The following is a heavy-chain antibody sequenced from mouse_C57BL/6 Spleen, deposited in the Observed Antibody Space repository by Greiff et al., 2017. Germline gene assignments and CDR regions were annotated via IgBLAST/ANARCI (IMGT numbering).Heavy chain of an antibody. V-gene: IGHV3-6*01. CDR2: ISYDGSN. CDR3: ARVDWDSLYYFDY. D-gene: IGHD3-3*01. J-gene: IGHJ2*01. Sequence: EVKLMESGPGLVKPSQSLSLTCSVTGYSITSGYYWNWIRQFPGNKLEWMGYISYDGSNNYNPSLKNRISITRDTSKNQFFLKLNSVTTEDTATYYCARVDWDSLYYFDYWGQGTTLTVSS. CDR1: GYSITSGYY.